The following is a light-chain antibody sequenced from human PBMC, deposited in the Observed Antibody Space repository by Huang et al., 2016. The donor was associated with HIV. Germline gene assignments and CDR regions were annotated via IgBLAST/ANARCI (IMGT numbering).Light chain of an antibody. V-gene: IGKV3-15*01. CDR3: QQYNNWPPIT. J-gene: IGKJ5*01. CDR1: QSVSRN. Sequence: EIMVTQSPATLSVSPGERPTLPCRASQSVSRNLAWYQQKPGQAPRLLIYAASTRATGIPARFSGSGSGTEFTLTISSLQSEDFVVYYCQQYNNWPPITFGQGTRLEIK. CDR2: AAS.